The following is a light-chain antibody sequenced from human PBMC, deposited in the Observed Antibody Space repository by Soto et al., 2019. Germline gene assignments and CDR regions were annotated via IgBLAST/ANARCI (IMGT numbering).Light chain of an antibody. J-gene: IGLJ2*01. CDR2: EVN. CDR3: SPYTRTTAL. CDR1: GLGIYNY. Sequence: QSALTQPASVSGSPGQSITISCTGGLGIYNYVSWYKQHPGKVPKLLIYEVNNRPSGISDRFSGSKSGDTASLTIFGLQAEDAADYYCSPYTRTTALFGGGTKVTVL. V-gene: IGLV2-14*01.